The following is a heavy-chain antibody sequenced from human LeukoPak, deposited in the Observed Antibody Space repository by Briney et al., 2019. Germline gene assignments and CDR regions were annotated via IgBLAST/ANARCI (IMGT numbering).Heavy chain of an antibody. V-gene: IGHV3-73*01. Sequence: GGSLRLSCAASGFTFSGSAMHWVRQASGKGLEWVGRIRSKANSYATAYAASVKGRFTISRDDSKNTAYLQMNSLKTEDTAVYYCRGLLGNCSSTSCYFRGMDVWGQGTTVTVSS. CDR1: GFTFSGSA. CDR2: IRSKANSYAT. CDR3: RGLLGNCSSTSCYFRGMDV. D-gene: IGHD2-2*01. J-gene: IGHJ6*02.